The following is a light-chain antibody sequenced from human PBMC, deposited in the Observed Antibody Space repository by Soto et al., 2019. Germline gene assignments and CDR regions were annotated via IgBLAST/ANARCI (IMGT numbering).Light chain of an antibody. J-gene: IGKJ1*01. CDR2: AAS. Sequence: DIQMTQSPSSLSTSVGDRVTLTCRASQGISNYLAWYQQKPGKVPKLLIYAASTLQSGVPSRFSGSGSGTDFTLTISSLQPEDVATYYCQKYNSAPWTFGQGTKVDTK. CDR3: QKYNSAPWT. CDR1: QGISNY. V-gene: IGKV1-27*01.